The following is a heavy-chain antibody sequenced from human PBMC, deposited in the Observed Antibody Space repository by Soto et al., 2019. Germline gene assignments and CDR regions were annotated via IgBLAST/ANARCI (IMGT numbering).Heavy chain of an antibody. J-gene: IGHJ1*01. V-gene: IGHV1-18*01. CDR2: INAFNGNT. Sequence: QVPLVQSGVEVKKPGASVKVSCKASGYTFTTFGITWVRQAPGQGLQWMGWINAFNGNTNYAQKLQGRVTMTTDTSASTAYMVLRSLRSDDTAVYYCARQNAEYFQSWGQGTLVTVS. CDR1: GYTFTTFG. CDR3: ARQNAEYFQS.